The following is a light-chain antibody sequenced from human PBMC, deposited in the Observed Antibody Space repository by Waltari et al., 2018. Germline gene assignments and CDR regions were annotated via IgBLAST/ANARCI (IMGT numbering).Light chain of an antibody. CDR3: AAGDDSLGGPV. V-gene: IGLV1-44*01. CDR2: RNE. J-gene: IGLJ2*01. Sequence: QSLLTQPPSASGTPGQRVTISCSGGISNIGSNTINWYRQFPGTAPNVLIYRNEQRPSGVPERFSGSKSGTAASLAISGLQSEDEADYYCAAGDDSLGGPVFGGGTKLTVL. CDR1: ISNIGSNT.